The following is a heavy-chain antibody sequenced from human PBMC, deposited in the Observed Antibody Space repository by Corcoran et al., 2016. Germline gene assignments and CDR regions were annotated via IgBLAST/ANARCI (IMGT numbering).Heavy chain of an antibody. CDR2: IYYSGST. J-gene: IGHJ6*02. D-gene: IGHD2-8*01. CDR3: AYCTKGDYYGMDV. CDR1: GGSINSYY. V-gene: IGHV4-59*01. Sequence: QVQLQESGPGLVKPSETLSLTCTVSGGSINSYYWSWIRQPPGKGLEWIGYIYYSGSTNYNPSLKSQVTMSVDTSKNQFSLKLSSVAAADTAVYYCAYCTKGDYYGMDVWGQGTTVTVSS.